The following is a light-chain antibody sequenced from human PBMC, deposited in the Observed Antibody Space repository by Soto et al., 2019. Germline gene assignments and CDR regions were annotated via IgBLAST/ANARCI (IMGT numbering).Light chain of an antibody. CDR2: EVS. V-gene: IGLV2-14*01. J-gene: IGLJ2*01. Sequence: QSALTQPASVSGSPGQSITISCTGTSSDVGGYNYVSWYQHHPGKAPKLMISEVSNRPSGVSNRFSGSKSGNTASLTISGLQAEDEADYYCSSFTSSTAVVLGGGTQLTVL. CDR1: SSDVGGYNY. CDR3: SSFTSSTAVV.